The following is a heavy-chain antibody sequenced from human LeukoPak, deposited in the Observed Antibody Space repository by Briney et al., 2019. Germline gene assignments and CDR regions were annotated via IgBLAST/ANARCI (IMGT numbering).Heavy chain of an antibody. J-gene: IGHJ4*02. CDR3: ARENYESLGC. V-gene: IGHV3-21*01. Sequence: GGSLRLSCAASGFTFSTYSVNWVRQAPGKGLEWVSSISSSSSYIYYADSMKGRFTISRDNAKNSLYLQMNSLRAEDTAVYYCARENYESLGCWGQGTLVTVSS. CDR1: GFTFSTYS. D-gene: IGHD3-22*01. CDR2: ISSSSSYI.